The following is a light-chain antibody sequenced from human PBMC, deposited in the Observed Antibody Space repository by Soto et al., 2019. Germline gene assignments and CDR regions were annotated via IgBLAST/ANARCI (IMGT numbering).Light chain of an antibody. CDR3: AAWDDSLSGSWV. Sequence: QSVLTQPPSASGTPGQRVTISCSGSSSNIGSNYVYWYQQLPGTAPKLLIYRNNQRPSGVPDRFSGSKSGTSASLAISGLRSEDEADYYCAAWDDSLSGSWVCGGGTKVTVL. V-gene: IGLV1-47*01. CDR1: SSNIGSNY. J-gene: IGLJ3*02. CDR2: RNN.